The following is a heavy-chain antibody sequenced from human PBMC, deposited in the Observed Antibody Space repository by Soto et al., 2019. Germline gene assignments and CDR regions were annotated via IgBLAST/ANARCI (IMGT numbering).Heavy chain of an antibody. CDR3: ARDGAGLGEWLLNYYYYGMDV. CDR1: GGTFSSYA. D-gene: IGHD3-3*01. V-gene: IGHV1-69*06. CDR2: IIPIFGTA. J-gene: IGHJ6*02. Sequence: SVKVSCKASGGTFSSYAISWVRQAPGQGLEWMGGIIPIFGTANYAQKFQGRVTITADKSTSTAYMELSSLRSEDTAVYYCARDGAGLGEWLLNYYYYGMDVWGQGTTVTVSS.